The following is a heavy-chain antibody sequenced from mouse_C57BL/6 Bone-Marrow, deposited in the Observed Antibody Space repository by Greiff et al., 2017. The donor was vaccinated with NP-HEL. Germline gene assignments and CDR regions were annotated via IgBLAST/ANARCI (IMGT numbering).Heavy chain of an antibody. J-gene: IGHJ1*03. CDR1: GFTFSSYG. D-gene: IGHD1-1*01. CDR3: ARPLYGSSLWYFDV. CDR2: ISSGGSYT. Sequence: EVKLVESGGDLVKPGGSLKLSCAASGFTFSSYGMSWVRQTPDKRLEWVATISSGGSYTYYPDSVKGRFTISRDNAKNTLYLQMSSLKSEDTAMYYCARPLYGSSLWYFDVWGTGTTVTVS. V-gene: IGHV5-6*01.